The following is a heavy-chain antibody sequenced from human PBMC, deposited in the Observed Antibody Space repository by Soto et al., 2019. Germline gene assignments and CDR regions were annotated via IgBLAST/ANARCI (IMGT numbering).Heavy chain of an antibody. V-gene: IGHV1-18*01. CDR3: AREGYYSGSESYSPPRYYGMDV. CDR1: GYIFHNYG. CDR2: ISDYNGNT. Sequence: QVQLVQSGAEVKKPGASVKVSCKTSGYIFHNYGISWVRQAPGQGLEWMGWISDYNGNTKYAQKFQGRVTMATDTSSRKAYTELRSLRSDDTAVYYCAREGYYSGSESYSPPRYYGMDVWGQGTTVTVSS. J-gene: IGHJ6*02. D-gene: IGHD3-10*01.